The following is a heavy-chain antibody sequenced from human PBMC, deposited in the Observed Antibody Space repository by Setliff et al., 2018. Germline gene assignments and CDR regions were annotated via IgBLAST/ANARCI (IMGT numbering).Heavy chain of an antibody. CDR1: GGSLRDSAIF. CDR2: TYYNGDT. V-gene: IGHV4-39*01. Sequence: SETLSLTCTVSGGSLRDSAIFWGWIRQPPGKGLEWIGSTYYNGDTYHNPSLKSRVTMSVDTSRNQLSLKLSSVTAADTALYYCARHGLHCTNGICPPPFDPWGQGTLVTVSS. CDR3: ARHGLHCTNGICPPPFDP. D-gene: IGHD2-8*01. J-gene: IGHJ5*02.